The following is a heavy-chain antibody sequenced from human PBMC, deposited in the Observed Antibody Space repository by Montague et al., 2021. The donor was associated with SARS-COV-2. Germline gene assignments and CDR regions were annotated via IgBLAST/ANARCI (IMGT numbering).Heavy chain of an antibody. D-gene: IGHD4-17*01. CDR2: IYSREST. Sequence: TLSLTCTVSGGSIRSGCYYWSWLRQPAGKGLEWIGSIYSRESTKYXXXVERRVTMSVDTSKNQFSLPARSVTAAATAEYYCARVYGVYSYYYGLDVWGQGTTVTVSS. J-gene: IGHJ6*02. CDR3: ARVYGVYSYYYGLDV. CDR1: GGSIRSGCYY. V-gene: IGHV4-61*02.